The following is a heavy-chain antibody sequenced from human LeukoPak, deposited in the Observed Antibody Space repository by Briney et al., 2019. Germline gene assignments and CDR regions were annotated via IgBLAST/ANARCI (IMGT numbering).Heavy chain of an antibody. Sequence: GRSLRLSCAASGFAFSTYVMHWVRQAPGKGLQWGAVILFDGSNKYYADSVKGRFIISRDNSKNTLYLQMHSLTAEDTAVYYCARVVAGSVYKNGMDVWGQGTTVTVSS. CDR2: ILFDGSNK. CDR3: ARVVAGSVYKNGMDV. J-gene: IGHJ6*02. V-gene: IGHV3-30*01. CDR1: GFAFSTYV. D-gene: IGHD6-19*01.